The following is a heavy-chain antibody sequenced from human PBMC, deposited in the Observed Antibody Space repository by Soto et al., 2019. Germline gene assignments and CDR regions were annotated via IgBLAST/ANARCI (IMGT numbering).Heavy chain of an antibody. CDR1: GGSISSYY. D-gene: IGHD3-10*01. V-gene: IGHV4-59*08. CDR2: VHHSWGS. CDR3: ARQGFGPLHGLVDV. Sequence: QVQLQESGPGLVKPSETLSLSCTVSGGSISSYYWSWFRQSPGKRMEWIGYVHHSWGSSYNPSLPSRVAISLVSSKSQFSLKVTSVTATDTAVYYCARQGFGPLHGLVDVWGQGTTVTVSS. J-gene: IGHJ6*02.